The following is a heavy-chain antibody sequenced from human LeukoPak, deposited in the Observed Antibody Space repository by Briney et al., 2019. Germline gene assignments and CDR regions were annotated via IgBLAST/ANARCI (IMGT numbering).Heavy chain of an antibody. J-gene: IGHJ6*04. Sequence: PGGSLRLSCAASGFTFSTYWIHWVRQAPGKGLVWVSRINIDGSRTTYADSVKGRFTISRDNAKNTLYLQMNSLRAEDTAVYYCARDRCSSTSCSLGCLDVWGKGTTVTVSS. CDR3: ARDRCSSTSCSLGCLDV. V-gene: IGHV3-74*01. D-gene: IGHD2-2*01. CDR2: INIDGSRT. CDR1: GFTFSTYW.